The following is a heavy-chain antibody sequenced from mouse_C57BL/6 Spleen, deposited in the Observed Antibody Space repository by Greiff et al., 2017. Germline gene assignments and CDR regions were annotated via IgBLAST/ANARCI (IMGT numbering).Heavy chain of an antibody. Sequence: EVKLMESGGGLVKPGGSLKLSCAASGFTFSSYTMSWVRQTPEKRLEWVATISGGGGNTYYPDSVKGRFTISRDNAKNTLYLQMSSLRSEDTALYYCARRDGYDEGYAMDCWGQGPSVTVSS. V-gene: IGHV5-9*01. J-gene: IGHJ4*01. CDR3: ARRDGYDEGYAMDC. CDR2: ISGGGGNT. CDR1: GFTFSSYT. D-gene: IGHD2-2*01.